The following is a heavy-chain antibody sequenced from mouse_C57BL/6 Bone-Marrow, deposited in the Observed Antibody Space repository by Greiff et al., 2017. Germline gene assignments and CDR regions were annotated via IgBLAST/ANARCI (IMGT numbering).Heavy chain of an antibody. Sequence: VQLKESGPVLVKPGASVKMSCKASGYTFTDYYMNWVKQSHGKSLEWIGVINPYNGGTSYNQKFKGKATLTVDKSSSTAYMELNSLTSEDSAVYYCARFFYYGSLDLPMDYWGQGTSVTVSS. CDR1: GYTFTDYY. CDR2: INPYNGGT. D-gene: IGHD1-1*01. J-gene: IGHJ4*01. V-gene: IGHV1-19*01. CDR3: ARFFYYGSLDLPMDY.